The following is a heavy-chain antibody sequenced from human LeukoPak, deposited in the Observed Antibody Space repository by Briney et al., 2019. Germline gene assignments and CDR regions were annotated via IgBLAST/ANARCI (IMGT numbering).Heavy chain of an antibody. J-gene: IGHJ3*02. CDR1: GGSISSHY. CDR2: IYYIGRA. CDR3: ARSGYSYGADAFDI. Sequence: SETLSLACTVSGGSISSHYWRWIRQPPGKGLEWIGYIYYIGRANYNPSLKSRVTISVDTSKTQFSLKLSSVTAAATATYYCARSGYSYGADAFDIWGQGTMVTVSS. V-gene: IGHV4-59*11. D-gene: IGHD5-18*01.